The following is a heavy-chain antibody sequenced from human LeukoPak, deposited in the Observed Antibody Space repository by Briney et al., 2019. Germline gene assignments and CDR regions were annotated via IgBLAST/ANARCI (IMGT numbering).Heavy chain of an antibody. Sequence: PSETLSLTCTVSGASVSSASYWTWIRQPPGKGVEWIAHIYNGVNTNYNPSLKSRVTISVDTSKNQFSLKLSSVTAADTAVYYCARVGRWLQPTPFYYYYYGMDVWGQGTTVTVSS. CDR3: ARVGRWLQPTPFYYYYYGMDV. D-gene: IGHD5-24*01. CDR1: GASVSSASY. V-gene: IGHV4-61*01. J-gene: IGHJ6*02. CDR2: IYNGVNT.